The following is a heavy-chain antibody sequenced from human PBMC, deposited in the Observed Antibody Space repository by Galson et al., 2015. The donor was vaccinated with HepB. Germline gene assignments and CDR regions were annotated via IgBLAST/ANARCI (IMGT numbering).Heavy chain of an antibody. Sequence: SVKVSCKASGGTFSSYAISWVRQAPGQGLEWMGGIIPIFGTANYAQKFQGRVTITADESTSTAYMELSSLRSEDTAVYYCARDRGRSSSSAATPDPFYMDVWGKGTTVTVSS. CDR1: GGTFSSYA. V-gene: IGHV1-69*13. D-gene: IGHD6-6*01. CDR3: ARDRGRSSSSAATPDPFYMDV. CDR2: IIPIFGTA. J-gene: IGHJ6*03.